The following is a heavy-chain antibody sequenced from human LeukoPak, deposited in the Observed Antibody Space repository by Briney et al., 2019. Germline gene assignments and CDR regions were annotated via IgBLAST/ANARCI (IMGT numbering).Heavy chain of an antibody. CDR2: ISYDGSNK. CDR1: GFTFSSYG. CDR3: ANTVTTYYYYGMDV. V-gene: IGHV3-30*18. D-gene: IGHD4-17*01. J-gene: IGHJ6*04. Sequence: RRSLRLSCAASGFTFSSYGMHWVRQAPGKGLEWVAVISYDGSNKYYADSVKGRFTISRDNSKNTLYLQMNSLRAEDTAVYYCANTVTTYYYYGMDVWGKGTTVTVSS.